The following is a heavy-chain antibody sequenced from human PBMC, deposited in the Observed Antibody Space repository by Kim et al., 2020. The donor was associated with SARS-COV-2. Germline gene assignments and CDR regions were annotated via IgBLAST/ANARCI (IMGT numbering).Heavy chain of an antibody. CDR3: ARAYSSGYSYGLFDY. CDR2: IYYSGST. J-gene: IGHJ4*02. D-gene: IGHD5-18*01. CDR1: GGSISSGGYY. Sequence: SETLSLTCTVSGGSISSGGYYWSWIRQHPGKGLEWIGYIYYSGSTYYNPSLKSRVTISVDTSKNQFSLKLSSVTAADTAVYYCARAYSSGYSYGLFDYWGQGTLVTVSS. V-gene: IGHV4-31*03.